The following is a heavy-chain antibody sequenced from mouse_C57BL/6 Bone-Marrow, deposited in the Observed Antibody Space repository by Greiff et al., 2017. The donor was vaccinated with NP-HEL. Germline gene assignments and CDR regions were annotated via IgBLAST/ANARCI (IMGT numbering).Heavy chain of an antibody. CDR1: GYAFSSYW. J-gene: IGHJ3*01. CDR2: IYPGDGDP. Sequence: VKLMESGAELVKPGASVKISCKASGYAFSSYWMNWVKQRPGKGLEWIGQIYPGDGDPNYNGKFKDKASLTADKSSSTAYMQLSSLTSEASAVYFFAKGAYWGQGALVTVSA. CDR3: AKGAY. V-gene: IGHV1-80*01.